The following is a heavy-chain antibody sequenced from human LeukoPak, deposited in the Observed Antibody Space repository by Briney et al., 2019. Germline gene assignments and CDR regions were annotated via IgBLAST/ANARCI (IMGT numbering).Heavy chain of an antibody. CDR3: ARSYSSGWYYFDY. CDR2: ISAYNGNT. Sequence: ASVKVSCKASGYTFTSYGISWVRQAPGQGLEWMGWISAYNGNTNYAQKLQGRVTMTTDTSTSTPYMELRSLRSDDTAVYYCARSYSSGWYYFDYWGQGTLVTVSS. V-gene: IGHV1-18*01. J-gene: IGHJ4*02. CDR1: GYTFTSYG. D-gene: IGHD6-19*01.